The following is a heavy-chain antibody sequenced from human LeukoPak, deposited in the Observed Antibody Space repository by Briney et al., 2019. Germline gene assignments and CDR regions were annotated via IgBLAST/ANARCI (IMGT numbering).Heavy chain of an antibody. CDR1: RFTFSSYG. J-gene: IGHJ4*02. Sequence: GGSLRLSCVASRFTFSSYGMYWVRQAPGKGLEWVTFIRNDGSDKYYADSVKGRFTISRDNSKNTLYLQMNSLRAEDTAVYYCAKPVRGSNRPYYFDYWGQGTLVTVSS. CDR3: AKPVRGSNRPYYFDY. CDR2: IRNDGSDK. V-gene: IGHV3-30*02. D-gene: IGHD1-26*01.